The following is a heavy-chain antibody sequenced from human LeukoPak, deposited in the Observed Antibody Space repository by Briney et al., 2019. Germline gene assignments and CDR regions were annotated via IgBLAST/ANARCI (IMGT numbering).Heavy chain of an antibody. V-gene: IGHV3-23*01. D-gene: IGHD3-22*01. CDR3: AKEGYYYGGSGYYLFEY. Sequence: GGSLRLSCAASGFTFSTYWMNWIRQAPGKGLEWVSGIGDSGDNTYYADSVKGRFTISRDNSKNTLYLQMASLRAEDTAVYYCAKEGYYYGGSGYYLFEYWGQGTLVTVSS. J-gene: IGHJ4*02. CDR1: GFTFSTYW. CDR2: IGDSGDNT.